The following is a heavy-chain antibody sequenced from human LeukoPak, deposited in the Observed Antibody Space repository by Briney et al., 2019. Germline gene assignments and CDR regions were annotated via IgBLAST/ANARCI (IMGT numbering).Heavy chain of an antibody. CDR2: IKQDGSEK. D-gene: IGHD3-10*01. J-gene: IGHJ6*02. Sequence: GGSLRLSCAASGFTFSSYWMSWVRQAPGKGLEWVANIKQDGSEKYYVDSVKGRFTISRDNAKNSLYLQMNSLRAEDTAVYYCASFLVRGVISYYYYYGMDVWGQGTTVTVSS. V-gene: IGHV3-7*01. CDR3: ASFLVRGVISYYYYYGMDV. CDR1: GFTFSSYW.